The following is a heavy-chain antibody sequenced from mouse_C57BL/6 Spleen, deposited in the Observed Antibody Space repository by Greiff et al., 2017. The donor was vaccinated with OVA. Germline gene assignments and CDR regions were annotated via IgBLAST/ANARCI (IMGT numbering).Heavy chain of an antibody. J-gene: IGHJ3*01. CDR1: GFTFSDYG. CDR3: ASSNWFAY. Sequence: EVKVEESGGGLVKPGGSLKLSCAASGFTFSDYGMHWVRQAPEKGLEWVAYISSGSSTIYYADTVKGRFTISRDNAKNTLFLQMTSLRSEDTAMYYCASSNWFAYWGQGTLVTVSA. V-gene: IGHV5-17*01. CDR2: ISSGSSTI.